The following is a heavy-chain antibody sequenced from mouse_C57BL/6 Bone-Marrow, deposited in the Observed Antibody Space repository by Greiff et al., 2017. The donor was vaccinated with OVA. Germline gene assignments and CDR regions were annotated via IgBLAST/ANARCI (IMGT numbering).Heavy chain of an antibody. J-gene: IGHJ4*01. CDR2: INPNNGGT. D-gene: IGHD1-1*01. CDR1: GYTFTDYY. V-gene: IGHV1-26*01. Sequence: VQLQQSGPELVKPGASVKISCKASGYTFTDYYMNWVKQSHGKSLEWIGDINPNNGGTSYNQKFKGKATLTVDKSSSTAYMELRSLTSEDSAVYYCARIYYYGSSPYAMDYWGQGTSVTVSS. CDR3: ARIYYYGSSPYAMDY.